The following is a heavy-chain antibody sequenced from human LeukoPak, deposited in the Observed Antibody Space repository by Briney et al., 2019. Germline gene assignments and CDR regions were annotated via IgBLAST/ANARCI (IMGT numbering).Heavy chain of an antibody. CDR2: ISSCSTI. Sequence: GGSLRLSCAASGFTFSSYSMNWVRQAPGKGLEWVSYISSCSTIYYADSVKGRFTISRDNAKNSLYLQMNSLRAEDTAVYYCARDRFTIHYYDSSGPFDYWGQGTLVTVSS. V-gene: IGHV3-48*04. CDR3: ARDRFTIHYYDSSGPFDY. CDR1: GFTFSSYS. J-gene: IGHJ4*02. D-gene: IGHD3-22*01.